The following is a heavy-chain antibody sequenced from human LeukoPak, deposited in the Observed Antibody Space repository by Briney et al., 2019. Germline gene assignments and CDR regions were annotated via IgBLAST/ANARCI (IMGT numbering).Heavy chain of an antibody. Sequence: ASVKVSCKASGGTFSRYGISWVRQAPGQGLEWMGRITNILGTAKYAQKFQGRVTITADKSTSTAYMELSSLRSEDTAVYYCARDGTPGYSSGWTDYWGQGTLVTVSS. CDR2: ITNILGTA. CDR1: GGTFSRYG. V-gene: IGHV1-69*04. CDR3: ARDGTPGYSSGWTDY. J-gene: IGHJ4*02. D-gene: IGHD6-19*01.